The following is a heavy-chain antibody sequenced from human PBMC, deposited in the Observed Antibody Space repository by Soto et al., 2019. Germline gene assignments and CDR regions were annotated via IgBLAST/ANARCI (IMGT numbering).Heavy chain of an antibody. CDR1: GYSISNGYY. Sequence: SETLSLTCAVSGYSISNGYYWGWIRQPPGKGLEWIGSIYHTGSTYYNPSLKSRVTISVDTSKNQFSLKLSSVTAADTAVYYCARSHSSNWYGLDYWGQGTLVTVSS. CDR2: IYHTGST. D-gene: IGHD6-13*01. V-gene: IGHV4-38-2*01. CDR3: ARSHSSNWYGLDY. J-gene: IGHJ4*02.